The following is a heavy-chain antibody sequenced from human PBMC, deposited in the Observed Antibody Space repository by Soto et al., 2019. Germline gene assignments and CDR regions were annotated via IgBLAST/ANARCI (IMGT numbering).Heavy chain of an antibody. D-gene: IGHD2-2*01. Sequence: KCGPTLVNPTQTLTLTCTFSGFSLSTSGVGVGWIRQPPGKALEWLALIYWNDDKRYSPSLKSRLTITKDTSKNQVVLTMTNMDPVDTATYYCAHRLPPVVQAAAGYVWFDPWGQGTLVTVSS. V-gene: IGHV2-5*01. CDR2: IYWNDDK. CDR1: GFSLSTSGVG. CDR3: AHRLPPVVQAAAGYVWFDP. J-gene: IGHJ5*02.